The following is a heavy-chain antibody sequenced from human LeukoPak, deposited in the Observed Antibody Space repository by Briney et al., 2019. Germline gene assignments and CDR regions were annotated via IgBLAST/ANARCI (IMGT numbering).Heavy chain of an antibody. V-gene: IGHV3-53*01. Sequence: PGGSLRLSCAASGFTVSSNYMSWVRQAPGKGLEWVSVIYSGGSTYYADSVKGRFTISRDNSKNTLYLQMNSLRAEDTAVYYCASLGSAAVAGLGTDYWGQGTLVTVSS. CDR2: IYSGGST. D-gene: IGHD6-19*01. CDR3: ASLGSAAVAGLGTDY. J-gene: IGHJ4*02. CDR1: GFTVSSNY.